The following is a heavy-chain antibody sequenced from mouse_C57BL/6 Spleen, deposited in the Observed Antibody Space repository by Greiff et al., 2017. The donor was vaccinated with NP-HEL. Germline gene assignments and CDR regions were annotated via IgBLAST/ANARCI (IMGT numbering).Heavy chain of an antibody. Sequence: EVQIQESGGGLVKPGGSLKLSCAASGFTFSSYAMSWVRPTPEQRLEWVATLSAGGSYTYYPANVQGRFTLARDNAKNTLYLQMSHLKSEDTAMYYCARWLRRDYYAMDYWGQGTSVTVSS. CDR1: GFTFSSYA. CDR2: LSAGGSYT. D-gene: IGHD2-2*01. V-gene: IGHV5-4*01. J-gene: IGHJ4*01. CDR3: ARWLRRDYYAMDY.